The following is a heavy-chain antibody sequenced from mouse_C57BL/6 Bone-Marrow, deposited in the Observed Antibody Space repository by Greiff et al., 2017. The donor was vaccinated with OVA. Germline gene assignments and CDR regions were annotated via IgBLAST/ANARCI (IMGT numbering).Heavy chain of an antibody. D-gene: IGHD2-3*01. Sequence: QVQLQQPGAELVKPGASVKLSCKASGYTFTSYWMHWVKQRPGQGLEWIGMIHPNSGSTNYNEKFKIKATLTVDKSSSTAYMQLSSLTSEDSAVYYCARRDGLYAMDYWGQGTSVTVSS. CDR1: GYTFTSYW. CDR3: ARRDGLYAMDY. CDR2: IHPNSGST. V-gene: IGHV1-64*01. J-gene: IGHJ4*01.